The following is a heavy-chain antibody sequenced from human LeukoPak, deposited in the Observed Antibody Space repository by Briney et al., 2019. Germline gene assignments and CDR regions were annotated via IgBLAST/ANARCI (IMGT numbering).Heavy chain of an antibody. Sequence: GASVKVSCKASGGTFSSYAISWVRQAPGQGLEWMGWISAYNGNTNYAQKLQGRVTMTTDTSTSTAYMELRSLRSDDTAVYYCARDKVRMVGATRSFDYWGQGTLVTVSS. J-gene: IGHJ4*02. CDR3: ARDKVRMVGATRSFDY. CDR1: GGTFSSYA. CDR2: ISAYNGNT. D-gene: IGHD1-26*01. V-gene: IGHV1-18*01.